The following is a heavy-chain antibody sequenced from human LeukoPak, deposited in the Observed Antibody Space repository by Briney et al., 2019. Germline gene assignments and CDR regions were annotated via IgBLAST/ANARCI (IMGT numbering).Heavy chain of an antibody. CDR1: GYTFTGYY. J-gene: IGHJ4*02. CDR3: ARSTYYYDSSVYYAAY. CDR2: IIPIFGTA. D-gene: IGHD3-22*01. Sequence: SVTVSCKASGYTFTGYYMHWVRQAPGQGLEWMGGIIPIFGTANYAQKFQGRVTITADESTSTAYMELMSMSSEDTAVYYCARSTYYYDSSVYYAAYWGQGTLVTVSS. V-gene: IGHV1-69*13.